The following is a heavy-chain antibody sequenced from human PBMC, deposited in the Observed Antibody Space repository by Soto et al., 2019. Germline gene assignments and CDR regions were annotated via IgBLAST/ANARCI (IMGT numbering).Heavy chain of an antibody. J-gene: IGHJ4*02. CDR2: IFSNDAK. CDR1: GFSLSNARMS. V-gene: IGHV2-26*01. CDR3: ARIRGWGWLGPNDY. D-gene: IGHD3-10*01. Sequence: QVTLKESGPVLVKPTETLTLTCTVSGFSLSNARMSVSWIRQPPGKALEWLAHIFSNDAKSYSASLKSRLTISKANSKSQVVLTMTNMDPVDTATYYCARIRGWGWLGPNDYWGQGTLVTVSS.